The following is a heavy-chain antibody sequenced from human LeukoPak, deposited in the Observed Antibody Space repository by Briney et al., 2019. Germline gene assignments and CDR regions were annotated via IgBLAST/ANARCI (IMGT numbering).Heavy chain of an antibody. CDR3: AAQYSSSWYTYPSDY. CDR1: GFTFSSYA. D-gene: IGHD6-13*01. Sequence: PAGGSLRLSCAASGFTFSSYAMHWVRQAPGKGLEWVSGISWNSGGIGYADSVKGRFTISRDNAKNSLYLQMNSLRAEDTALYYCAAQYSSSWYTYPSDYWGQGTLVTVSS. V-gene: IGHV3-9*01. CDR2: ISWNSGGI. J-gene: IGHJ4*02.